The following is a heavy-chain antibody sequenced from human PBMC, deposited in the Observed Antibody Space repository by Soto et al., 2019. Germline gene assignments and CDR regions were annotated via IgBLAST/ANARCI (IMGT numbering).Heavy chain of an antibody. V-gene: IGHV1-3*01. CDR3: ARALLWFGEFEPPSDY. CDR2: INAGNGNT. J-gene: IGHJ4*02. CDR1: GYTFTSYA. D-gene: IGHD3-10*01. Sequence: QVQLVQSGAEVKKPGASVKVSCKASGYTFTSYAMHWVRQAPGQRLEWMGWINAGNGNTKYSQKFQGRVTITRDTSASTAYMELSSLRSEDTAVYYCARALLWFGEFEPPSDYWGQGTLVTVSS.